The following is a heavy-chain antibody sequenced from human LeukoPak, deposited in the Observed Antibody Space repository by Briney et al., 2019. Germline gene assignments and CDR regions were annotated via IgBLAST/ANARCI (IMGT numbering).Heavy chain of an antibody. Sequence: ASVKVSCKASGYTFTDYFMHWVRQAPGQGLEWMGWINPNSGGTNFAQKFQGRVAMTRDTSISTAYMELGSLRSDDTAVYYCARARWQLVPYFDSWGQGTLVTVSS. J-gene: IGHJ4*02. CDR3: ARARWQLVPYFDS. CDR2: INPNSGGT. V-gene: IGHV1-2*02. CDR1: GYTFTDYF. D-gene: IGHD6-6*01.